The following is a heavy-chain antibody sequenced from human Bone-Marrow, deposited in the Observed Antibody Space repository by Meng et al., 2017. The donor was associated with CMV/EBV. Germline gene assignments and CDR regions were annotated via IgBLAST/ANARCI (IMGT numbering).Heavy chain of an antibody. CDR1: AFTVSSKY. CDR2: LYSGGNT. CDR3: ARYLRARSTSGIDH. Sequence: GGSLRLSCSASAFTVSSKYMSWVRQAQGKGLEWHSILYSGGNTYYADSVKGRFTISRDNSKNTLYIQINILRPEDTAVYYCARYLRARSTSGIDHWGQGTLVTVSS. J-gene: IGHJ4*02. V-gene: IGHV3-66*02. D-gene: IGHD2-2*01.